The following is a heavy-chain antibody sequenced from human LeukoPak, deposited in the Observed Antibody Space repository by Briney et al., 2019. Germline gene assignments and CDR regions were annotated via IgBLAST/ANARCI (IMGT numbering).Heavy chain of an antibody. CDR2: IYTSGST. Sequence: SETLSLTCTVSGGSISSYYWSWIRQPAGKGLEWIGRIYTSGSTNYNPSLKSRVTMSVDTSKNQFSLKLSSVTAADTAVYYCARDAAVPPSYYFDYWGQGTLVTVSS. J-gene: IGHJ4*02. CDR1: GGSISSYY. V-gene: IGHV4-4*07. CDR3: ARDAAVPPSYYFDY. D-gene: IGHD2-2*02.